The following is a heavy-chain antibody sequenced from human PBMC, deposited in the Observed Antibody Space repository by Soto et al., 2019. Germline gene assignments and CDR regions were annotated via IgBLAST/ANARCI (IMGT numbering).Heavy chain of an antibody. Sequence: SCAASGFTFSSYAMSWVRQAPGKGLEWVSAISGSGGSTYYADSVKGRFTISRDNSKNTLYLQMNSLRAEDTAVYYCAKARVPATASNWFDPWGQGTLVTVSS. D-gene: IGHD2-2*01. CDR2: ISGSGGST. V-gene: IGHV3-23*01. CDR3: AKARVPATASNWFDP. CDR1: GFTFSSYA. J-gene: IGHJ5*02.